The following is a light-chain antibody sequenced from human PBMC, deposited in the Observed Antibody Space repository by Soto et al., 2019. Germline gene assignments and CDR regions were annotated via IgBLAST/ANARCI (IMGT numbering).Light chain of an antibody. V-gene: IGKV1-5*01. CDR3: QQYNSYIT. CDR2: DAS. J-gene: IGKJ4*01. CDR1: QSISSW. Sequence: DIQMTQSPSTLSASVGDRVTITCRASQSISSWLAWYQQKPGKAPKLLIYDASSLESGVPSRFSGSGSGTEFSLTISSLQPDDFETYYCQQYNSYITFGGGTKVDIK.